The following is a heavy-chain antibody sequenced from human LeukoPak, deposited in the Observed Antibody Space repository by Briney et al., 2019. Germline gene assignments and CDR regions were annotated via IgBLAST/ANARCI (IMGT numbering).Heavy chain of an antibody. Sequence: GGSLRLSCAASGFTFSSYWMSWVRQAPGKGLEWVANIKQDGSEKYYVDSVKGRFTISRDNAKNSLYLQMNSLRAEDTAVYYCARDIGSYRYCSSTSCYYYYYGMDVWGQGTTVTVSS. CDR1: GFTFSSYW. D-gene: IGHD2-2*01. CDR3: ARDIGSYRYCSSTSCYYYYYGMDV. J-gene: IGHJ6*02. V-gene: IGHV3-7*01. CDR2: IKQDGSEK.